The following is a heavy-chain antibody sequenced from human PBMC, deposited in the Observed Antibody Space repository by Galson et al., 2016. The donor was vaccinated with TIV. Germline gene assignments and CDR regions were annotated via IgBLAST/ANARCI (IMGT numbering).Heavy chain of an antibody. D-gene: IGHD2-21*01. V-gene: IGHV3-7*01. Sequence: SLRLSCAASGFTFSNYWMSWVRQAPGKGLEWVANIKQTGSEKYYVDSVKGRFTISRDNAKNSLYLQMNSLGAEDTAVYYCARDIFPYYGMDVWGQGTTVTVSS. CDR3: ARDIFPYYGMDV. J-gene: IGHJ6*02. CDR2: IKQTGSEK. CDR1: GFTFSNYW.